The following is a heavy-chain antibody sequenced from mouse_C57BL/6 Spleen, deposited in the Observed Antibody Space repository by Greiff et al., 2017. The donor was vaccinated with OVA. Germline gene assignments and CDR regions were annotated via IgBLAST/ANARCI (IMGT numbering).Heavy chain of an antibody. CDR1: GYSITSGYY. Sequence: VQLQQSGPGLVKPSQSLSLTCSVTGYSITSGYYWNWIRQFPGNKLEWMGYISYDGSNNYNPSLKNRISITRDTSKNQFFLKLNSVTTEDTATYYCARLGDYDAYYWYFDVWGTGTTVTVSS. CDR2: ISYDGSN. D-gene: IGHD2-4*01. J-gene: IGHJ1*03. V-gene: IGHV3-6*01. CDR3: ARLGDYDAYYWYFDV.